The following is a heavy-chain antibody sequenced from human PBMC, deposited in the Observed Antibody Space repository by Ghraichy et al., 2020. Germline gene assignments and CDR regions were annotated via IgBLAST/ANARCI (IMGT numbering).Heavy chain of an antibody. CDR2: INPYTGDT. J-gene: IGHJ4*02. D-gene: IGHD5-18*01. CDR3: ASGYSNGRDYFDY. Sequence: ASVKVSCKASGYTSTNYGISWVRQAPEQGLEWMGWINPYTGDTNFAQKFQGRLTMTTDTPTSTAYMQLTSLGSDDTAVYYCASGYSNGRDYFDYWGQGTLVTVSS. CDR1: GYTSTNYG. V-gene: IGHV1-18*04.